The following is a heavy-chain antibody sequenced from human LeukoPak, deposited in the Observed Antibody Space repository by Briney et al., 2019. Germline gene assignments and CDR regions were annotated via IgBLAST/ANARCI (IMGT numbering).Heavy chain of an antibody. V-gene: IGHV4-59*01. CDR1: GGSISTYY. CDR2: IYYSGST. CDR3: ARGAYYYDSSGYLYSH. Sequence: SETLSLTCTVSGGSISTYYWSWIRQPPGKGLEWIGYIYYSGSTNYNPSLKSRVTISVDTSKNQFSLKLRSVTAADTAVYYCARGAYYYDSSGYLYSHWGQGTLVTVSS. J-gene: IGHJ4*02. D-gene: IGHD3-22*01.